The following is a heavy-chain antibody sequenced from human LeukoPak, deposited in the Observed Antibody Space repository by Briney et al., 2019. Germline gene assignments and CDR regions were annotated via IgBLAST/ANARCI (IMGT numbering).Heavy chain of an antibody. CDR3: AKDKAMIVQGYFQH. CDR2: ISWNSGSI. Sequence: SLRLSCAASGFTFDDYAMHWVRQAPGKGLEWVSGISWNSGSIGYADSVKGRFTISRDNAKNSLYLQMNSLRAEDTALYYCAKDKAMIVQGYFQHWGQGTLVTVSS. D-gene: IGHD5-12*01. J-gene: IGHJ1*01. CDR1: GFTFDDYA. V-gene: IGHV3-9*01.